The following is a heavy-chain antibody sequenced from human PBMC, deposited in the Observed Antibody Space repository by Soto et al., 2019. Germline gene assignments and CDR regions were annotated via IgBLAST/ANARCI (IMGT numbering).Heavy chain of an antibody. CDR1: GYSFTSYW. CDR2: IYPGDSDT. CDR3: ARRHYYGSGSYYNSAYGMDV. D-gene: IGHD3-10*01. V-gene: IGHV5-51*01. J-gene: IGHJ6*02. Sequence: GESLKISCKGSGYSFTSYWIGWVRQMPGKGLEWMGIIYPGDSDTRYSPSFQGQVTISADKSISTAYLQWSSLKASDTAMYYCARRHYYGSGSYYNSAYGMDVWGQGTSVTVSS.